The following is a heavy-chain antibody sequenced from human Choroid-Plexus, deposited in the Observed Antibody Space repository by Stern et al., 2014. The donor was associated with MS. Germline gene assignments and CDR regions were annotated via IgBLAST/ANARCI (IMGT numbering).Heavy chain of an antibody. CDR3: AKDRQYLTYFFDH. D-gene: IGHD2/OR15-2a*01. CDR1: GFTFRSCA. J-gene: IGHJ5*02. Sequence: VQLVESGGGVVQPPPPPRPPRAASGFTFRSCAMHWVRQAPGKGLERAAGVSYDGSNKYYADSVKGRFTISRDNSQNTLYMQMSSLRPEDTAVYYCAKDRQYLTYFFDHWGQGSLVTVSS. CDR2: VSYDGSNK. V-gene: IGHV3-30*18.